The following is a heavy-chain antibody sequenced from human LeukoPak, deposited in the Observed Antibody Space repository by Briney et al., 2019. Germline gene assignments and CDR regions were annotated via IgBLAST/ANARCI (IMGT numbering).Heavy chain of an antibody. D-gene: IGHD6-13*01. Sequence: GGSLRLSCAVSGFSVSGYWMTWVRQAPGKGLEWVANIKQDGSEKNYVDSVKGRFTISRDNAENSLFLQMNSLRVEDTAVHYCAREWQGGIAAAGTRIEGDYWGQGTLVAVSS. V-gene: IGHV3-7*01. CDR1: GFSVSGYW. CDR2: IKQDGSEK. CDR3: AREWQGGIAAAGTRIEGDY. J-gene: IGHJ4*02.